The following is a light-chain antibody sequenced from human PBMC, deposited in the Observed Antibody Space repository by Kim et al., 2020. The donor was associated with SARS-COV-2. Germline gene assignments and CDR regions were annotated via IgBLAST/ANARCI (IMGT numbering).Light chain of an antibody. J-gene: IGLJ2*01. CDR2: RNS. Sequence: SYELTQPLSVSVALGQTAIITCGGNNIGRKNVHWYQQKPGQAPVLVMYRNSDRPSGIPERFSCSNSGNTATLTISRAQAGDEADYYCPVCDSCTVFGGG. CDR3: PVCDSCTV. V-gene: IGLV3-9*01. CDR1: NIGRKN.